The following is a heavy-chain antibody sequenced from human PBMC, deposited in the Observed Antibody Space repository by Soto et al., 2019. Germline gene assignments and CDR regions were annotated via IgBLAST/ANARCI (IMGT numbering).Heavy chain of an antibody. CDR2: IIPIFGTA. D-gene: IGHD4-17*01. V-gene: IGHV1-69*13. J-gene: IGHJ4*02. Sequence: SVKVSCKASGGTFSSYAISWVRQAPGQGLEWMGGIIPIFGTANYAQKFQGRVTITADESTSTAYMELSSLRSEDTAVYYCARGYDYGGNSPLDYWGQGTLVTVSS. CDR3: ARGYDYGGNSPLDY. CDR1: GGTFSSYA.